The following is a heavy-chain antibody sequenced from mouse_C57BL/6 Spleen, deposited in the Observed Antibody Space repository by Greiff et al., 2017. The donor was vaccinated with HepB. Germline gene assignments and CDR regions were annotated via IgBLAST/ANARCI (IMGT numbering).Heavy chain of an antibody. Sequence: VQLQQPGTELVKPGASVKLSCKASGYTFTSYWMHWVKQRPGQGLEWIGNINPSNGGTNYNEKFKSKATLTVDKSSSTAYMQLSSLTSEDSAVYYCARTGYYYGSSDWYFDVWGTGTTVTVSS. V-gene: IGHV1-53*01. CDR3: ARTGYYYGSSDWYFDV. D-gene: IGHD1-1*01. CDR1: GYTFTSYW. CDR2: INPSNGGT. J-gene: IGHJ1*03.